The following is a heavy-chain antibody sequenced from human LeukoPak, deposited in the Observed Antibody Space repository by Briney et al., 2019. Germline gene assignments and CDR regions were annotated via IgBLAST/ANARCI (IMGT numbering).Heavy chain of an antibody. CDR2: ISSSSSYI. CDR3: ARVGPIDDSSGYYYYFDY. Sequence: GGSLRLSCAASGFTFSSYSMNWVRQAPGKGLEWVSSISSSSSYIYYADSVKGRFTTSRDNAKNSLYLQMNSLRAEDTAVYYCARVGPIDDSSGYYYYFDYWGQGTLVTVSS. CDR1: GFTFSSYS. D-gene: IGHD3-22*01. V-gene: IGHV3-21*01. J-gene: IGHJ4*02.